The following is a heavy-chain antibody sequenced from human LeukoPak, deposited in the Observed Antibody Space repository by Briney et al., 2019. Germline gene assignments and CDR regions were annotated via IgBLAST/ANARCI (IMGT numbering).Heavy chain of an antibody. CDR3: AGVGGYYRVDY. CDR2: IYTSGST. Sequence: SETLSLTCTVSGGSISSGSYYWSWIRQPAGKGLEWIGRIYTSGSTNYNPSLKSRVTISVDTSKNQFSLKLSSVTAADTAVYYCAGVGGYYRVDYWGQGTLVTVSS. D-gene: IGHD3-22*01. CDR1: GGSISSGSYY. J-gene: IGHJ4*02. V-gene: IGHV4-61*02.